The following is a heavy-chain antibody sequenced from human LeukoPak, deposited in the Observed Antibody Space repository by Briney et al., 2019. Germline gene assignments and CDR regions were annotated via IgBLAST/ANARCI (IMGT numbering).Heavy chain of an antibody. Sequence: GGSLRLSCAASGFTFSSYWMDWVRQAPGKGLVLVSLINSAGSTTTYAHSVKGRFTISRDNAKNTVYLQMNSLRAEDTSVYYCASSYGSGRFDPWGQGTLVTVSS. J-gene: IGHJ5*02. D-gene: IGHD3-10*01. CDR2: INSAGSTT. CDR1: GFTFSSYW. CDR3: ASSYGSGRFDP. V-gene: IGHV3-74*01.